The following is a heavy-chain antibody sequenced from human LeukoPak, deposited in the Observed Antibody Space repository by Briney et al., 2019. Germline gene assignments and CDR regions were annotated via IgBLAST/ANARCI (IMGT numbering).Heavy chain of an antibody. CDR1: RVTCSGYG. Sequence: PGGSLRLSPAVSRVTCSGYGMSWGRQAPGRGLEWVSSISSGSTYIYYAGSVKGRFTISRDNGKNSLYLQMNSLRAEDTAVYYCERCELAYCGGDCYPDAWGQGTLVTVSS. D-gene: IGHD2-21*02. J-gene: IGHJ5*02. V-gene: IGHV3-21*01. CDR2: ISSGSTYI. CDR3: ERCELAYCGGDCYPDA.